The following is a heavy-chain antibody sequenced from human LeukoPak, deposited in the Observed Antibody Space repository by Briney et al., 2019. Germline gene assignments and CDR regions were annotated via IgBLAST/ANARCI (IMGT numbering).Heavy chain of an antibody. CDR3: AKQFTTGTTNWFDP. CDR1: GFTFDDYT. J-gene: IGHJ5*02. D-gene: IGHD1-1*01. Sequence: GGSVRLSCAASGFTFDDYTMHWVRQAPGKGLEWVSLISWDGGSTYYADSVKGRFTISRDNSKNTLYLQMNSLRAEDTAVYYCAKQFTTGTTNWFDPWGQGTLVTVSS. V-gene: IGHV3-43*01. CDR2: ISWDGGST.